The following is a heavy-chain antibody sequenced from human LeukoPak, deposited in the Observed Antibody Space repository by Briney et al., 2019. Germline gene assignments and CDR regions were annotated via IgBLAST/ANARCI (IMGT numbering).Heavy chain of an antibody. Sequence: PGGSLRLSCAASGFTFSSYAMSWVRQAPGKGLEWVGRIKSKTDGGTTDYAAPVKGRFTISRDDSKNTLYLQMNSLKTEDTAVYYCTTDTTAYDYVWGSYRPVSAFDIWGQGTMVTVSS. CDR2: IKSKTDGGTT. V-gene: IGHV3-15*01. CDR3: TTDTTAYDYVWGSYRPVSAFDI. D-gene: IGHD3-16*02. CDR1: GFTFSSYA. J-gene: IGHJ3*02.